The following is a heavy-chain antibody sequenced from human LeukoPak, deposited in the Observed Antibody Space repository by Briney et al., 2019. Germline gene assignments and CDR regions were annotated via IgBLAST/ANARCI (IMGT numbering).Heavy chain of an antibody. V-gene: IGHV3-23*01. J-gene: IGHJ4*02. Sequence: PGGSLRLSCAASGFAFNTYALSWVRQAPGKGLEWVSAISGSGAKTYYADSVKGRFTISRDNSKNTLFVQVNSLGTEDTAAYYCAKGSYYDSSGSFYFDYWGQGTLVTVSS. CDR3: AKGSYYDSSGSFYFDY. D-gene: IGHD3-22*01. CDR1: GFAFNTYA. CDR2: ISGSGAKT.